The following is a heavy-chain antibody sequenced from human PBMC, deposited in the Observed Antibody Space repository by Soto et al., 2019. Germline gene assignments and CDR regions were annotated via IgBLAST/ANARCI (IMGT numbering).Heavy chain of an antibody. Sequence: QPGGSLRLSCGASGFTFSSYWMSWVRQAPGKGLEWVANIKQDGSEKYYVDSVKGRFTISRDNARNSLFLQMNSLRAEDTAVYYCARTYSSSWYENDYWGQGTLVTVSS. CDR3: ARTYSSSWYENDY. CDR1: GFTFSSYW. V-gene: IGHV3-7*03. D-gene: IGHD6-13*01. J-gene: IGHJ4*02. CDR2: IKQDGSEK.